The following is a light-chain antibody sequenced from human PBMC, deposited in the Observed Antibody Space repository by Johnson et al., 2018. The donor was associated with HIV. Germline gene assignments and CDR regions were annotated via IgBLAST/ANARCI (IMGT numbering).Light chain of an antibody. Sequence: QSVLTQPPSVSAAPGQKVTISCSGSSSNIGNNYVSWYQQLPGTAPKLLIYETNKRPSGIPDRFSGSKSGTSATLDITGLQTGDEADYYCGTWDSSLSADVFGTGTKVTVL. CDR2: ETN. CDR1: SSNIGNNY. CDR3: GTWDSSLSADV. V-gene: IGLV1-51*02. J-gene: IGLJ1*01.